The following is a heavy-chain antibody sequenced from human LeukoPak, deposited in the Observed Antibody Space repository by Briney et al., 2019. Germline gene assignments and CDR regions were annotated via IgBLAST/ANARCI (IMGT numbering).Heavy chain of an antibody. CDR2: ISASGDST. D-gene: IGHD2-15*01. V-gene: IGHV3-23*01. CDR3: AKLTGYCSGGSCYPIDY. J-gene: IGHJ4*02. CDR1: GFTFSSYA. Sequence: GGSLRLSCAASGFTFSSYAMNWVRQAPGKGLEWVSAISASGDSTYYADSVKGRFTISRDNSKNTLYLQMNSLRAEDTAVYYCAKLTGYCSGGSCYPIDYWGQGTLVTVSS.